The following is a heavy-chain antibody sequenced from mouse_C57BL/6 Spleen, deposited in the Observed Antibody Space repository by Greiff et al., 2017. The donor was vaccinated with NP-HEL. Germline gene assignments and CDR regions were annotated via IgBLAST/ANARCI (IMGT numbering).Heavy chain of an antibody. CDR1: GFTFSDYG. CDR3: ARPYYGSSYGYVDV. V-gene: IGHV5-17*01. D-gene: IGHD1-1*01. Sequence: DVMLVESGGGLVKPGGSLKLSCAASGFTFSDYGMHWVRQAPEKGLEWVAYISSGSSTIYYADTVKGRFTISRDNAKNTLFLQMTSLRSEDTAMYYCARPYYGSSYGYVDVWGTGTTVTVSS. CDR2: ISSGSSTI. J-gene: IGHJ1*03.